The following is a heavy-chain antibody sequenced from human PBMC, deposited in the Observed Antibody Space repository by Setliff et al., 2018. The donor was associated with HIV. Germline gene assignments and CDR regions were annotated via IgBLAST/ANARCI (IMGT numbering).Heavy chain of an antibody. CDR3: ARQHYYDSSGRNLMDV. Sequence: KPSETLSLTCTVSGGSISSSTYHWGWIRQPPGKGLEWIGSIYYGGSTYYNPSLKSRVTISVDTSKNQFSLKLSSVTAADTAVYYCARQHYYDSSGRNLMDVWGKGTTVTVSS. J-gene: IGHJ6*03. CDR1: GGSISSSTYH. D-gene: IGHD3-22*01. CDR2: IYYGGST. V-gene: IGHV4-39*01.